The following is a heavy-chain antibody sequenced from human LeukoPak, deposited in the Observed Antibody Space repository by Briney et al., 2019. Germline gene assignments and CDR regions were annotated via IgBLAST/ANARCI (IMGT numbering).Heavy chain of an antibody. CDR1: GFTVSSNY. CDR2: IYSGGST. V-gene: IGHV3-53*01. D-gene: IGHD4-17*01. Sequence: PGGSLRLSCAASGFTVSSNYMSWVRQAPGKGLERVSVIYSGGSTYYADSVKGRFTISRDNSKNTLYLQMNSLRAEDTAVYYCARVVHGDYFDYWGQGTLVTVSS. CDR3: ARVVHGDYFDY. J-gene: IGHJ4*02.